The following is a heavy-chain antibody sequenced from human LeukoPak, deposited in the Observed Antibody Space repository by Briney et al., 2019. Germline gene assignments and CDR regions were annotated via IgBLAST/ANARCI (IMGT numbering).Heavy chain of an antibody. CDR2: ISSSSSYI. Sequence: PGGSLRLSCAASGFTFSSYSMNWVRQAPGKGLEWVSSISSSSSYIYYADSVKGRFTISRDNAKNSLYLQMNSLRAEDTAVYYCARDNRRSSSSGFDYWGQGTLVTVSS. CDR1: GFTFSSYS. J-gene: IGHJ4*02. CDR3: ARDNRRSSSSGFDY. D-gene: IGHD6-6*01. V-gene: IGHV3-21*01.